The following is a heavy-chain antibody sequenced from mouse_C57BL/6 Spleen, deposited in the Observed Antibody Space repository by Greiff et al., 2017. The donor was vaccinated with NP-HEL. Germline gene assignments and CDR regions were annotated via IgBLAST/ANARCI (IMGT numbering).Heavy chain of an antibody. CDR3: ARSPITTVVAKAMDY. CDR1: GYTFTSYW. J-gene: IGHJ4*01. Sequence: QVQLQQPGAELVRPGTSVKLSCKASGYTFTSYWMHWVKQRPGQGLEWIGVIDPSDSYTNYNQKFKGKATLTVDTSSSTAYMQLSSLTSEDSAVYYCARSPITTVVAKAMDYWGQGTSVTVSS. V-gene: IGHV1-59*01. CDR2: IDPSDSYT. D-gene: IGHD1-1*01.